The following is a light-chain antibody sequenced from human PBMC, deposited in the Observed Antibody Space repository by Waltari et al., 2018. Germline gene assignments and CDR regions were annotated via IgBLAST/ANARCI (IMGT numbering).Light chain of an antibody. V-gene: IGKV1-8*01. CDR3: QQYYSDPVT. CDR2: ASS. Sequence: AIRLTQSPSSIAASTGDRVTITCRASQGVGSYLAWYQQKSGRAPKLLLYASSSLEAEVPSRFGGSGSGTDFTLTISCLQSEDFASDFCQQYYSDPVTFGQGTRV. CDR1: QGVGSY. J-gene: IGKJ1*01.